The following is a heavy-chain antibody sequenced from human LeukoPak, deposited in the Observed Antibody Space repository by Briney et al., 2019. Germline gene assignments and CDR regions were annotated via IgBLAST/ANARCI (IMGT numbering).Heavy chain of an antibody. J-gene: IGHJ4*02. CDR2: IKQDGSEK. CDR3: ARDGIAVAGTRPPDYD. V-gene: IGHV3-7*01. Sequence: GGSLRLSCAASGFTFSSYWMSWVRQAPGKGLEWVANIKQDGSEKYYADSVKGRFTISRDNSKNTLYLQMNSLRAEDTAVYYCARDGIAVAGTRPPDYDWGQGTLVTVSS. D-gene: IGHD6-19*01. CDR1: GFTFSSYW.